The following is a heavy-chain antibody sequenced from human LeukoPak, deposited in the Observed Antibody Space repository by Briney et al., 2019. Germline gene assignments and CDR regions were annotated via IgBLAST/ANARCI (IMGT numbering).Heavy chain of an antibody. CDR3: ARGRGYYNSRSPNFDY. J-gene: IGHJ4*02. V-gene: IGHV1-18*01. D-gene: IGHD3-10*01. Sequence: ASVKVSCKASGYTFTSYGISWVRQAPGQGLEWMGWISAYNGNTDYVQKLQGRVTMTTDTSTSTAYVELRSLRSDDTAVYYCARGRGYYNSRSPNFDYWGQGTLVTVSS. CDR2: ISAYNGNT. CDR1: GYTFTSYG.